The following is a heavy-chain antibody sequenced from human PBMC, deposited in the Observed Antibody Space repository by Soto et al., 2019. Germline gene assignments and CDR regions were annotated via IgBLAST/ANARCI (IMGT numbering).Heavy chain of an antibody. J-gene: IGHJ4*02. CDR1: GFTFSDYY. CDR3: ARGRGAAADYFDF. Sequence: QVQLVESGGGLVKPGGSLRLSCAVFGFTFSDYYMPGIAQAPGKGLEWVSYISSSTSHTNYADSVKGRFTISRDNAKNSLFLQMNSLRAEDTAVYYCARGRGAAADYFDFWGQGTLVTVSS. V-gene: IGHV3-11*05. CDR2: ISSSTSHT. D-gene: IGHD6-13*01.